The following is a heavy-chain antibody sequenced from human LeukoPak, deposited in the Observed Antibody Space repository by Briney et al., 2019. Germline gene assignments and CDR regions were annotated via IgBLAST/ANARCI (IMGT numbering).Heavy chain of an antibody. V-gene: IGHV4-59*01. CDR2: IYYSGST. CDR3: ASSTVSDAGFDY. D-gene: IGHD4-11*01. Sequence: KPSETLSLTCTVSGGSISSYCWSWIRQPPGKGLEWIGYIYYSGSTNYNPSLKSRVTISVDTSRNQLSLKVSSVTAADTAMYYCASSTVSDAGFDYWGQGTLVTVSS. J-gene: IGHJ4*02. CDR1: GGSISSYC.